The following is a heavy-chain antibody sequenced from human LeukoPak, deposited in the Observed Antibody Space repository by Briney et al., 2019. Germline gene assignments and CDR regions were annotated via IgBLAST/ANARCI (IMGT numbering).Heavy chain of an antibody. J-gene: IGHJ6*03. Sequence: SETLSLTCTVSGYSISSGYSWGWIRQPPGKGLEWIGSIYHSGSTYYNPSLKSRVTISVDTSKNQFSLKLSSVTAADTAVYYCARMGSSSSTPMDVWGKGTTVTVSS. V-gene: IGHV4-38-2*02. CDR3: ARMGSSSSTPMDV. CDR1: GYSISSGYS. D-gene: IGHD2-2*01. CDR2: IYHSGST.